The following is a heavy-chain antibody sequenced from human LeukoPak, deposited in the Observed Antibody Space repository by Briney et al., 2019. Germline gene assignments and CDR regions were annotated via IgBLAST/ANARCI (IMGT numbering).Heavy chain of an antibody. CDR1: GYTFTAYY. CDR2: INPNSGGT. J-gene: IGHJ4*02. Sequence: ASVKVSCKASGYTFTAYYMHWVRQAPGQGLEWMGWINPNSGGTNYAQKFQGRVTMTRDTSIDTAYMELSRLRSDDTAVYYCARDAPAQDIVVIPAAHWGQGTLVTVSS. V-gene: IGHV1-2*02. D-gene: IGHD2-2*01. CDR3: ARDAPAQDIVVIPAAH.